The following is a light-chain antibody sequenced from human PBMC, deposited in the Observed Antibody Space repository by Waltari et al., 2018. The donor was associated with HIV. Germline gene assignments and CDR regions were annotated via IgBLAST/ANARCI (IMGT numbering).Light chain of an antibody. CDR3: SSYAGSAVV. CDR2: AVT. CDR1: GNDVGGYNY. V-gene: IGLV2-8*01. Sequence: QSALTQPPSASGSPGQSVPISCTGTGNDVGGYNYVSWYQLHPGKAPKLLIYAVTKRPSGVPDRFSGSKSGNTASLTVSGLQGDDEADYYCSSYAGSAVVFGGGTKLTVL. J-gene: IGLJ2*01.